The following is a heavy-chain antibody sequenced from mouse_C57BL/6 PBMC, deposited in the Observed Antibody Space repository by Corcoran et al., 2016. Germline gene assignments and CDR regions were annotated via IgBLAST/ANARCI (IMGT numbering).Heavy chain of an antibody. D-gene: IGHD2-5*01. CDR3: ARDSNWYFDV. Sequence: QIQLVQSGPELKKPGETVKISCKASGYTFTTYGMSWMKQAPGKGLKWMGWMNIYSGVPTYADDFKGRFALSLETSAGTAYLEINNLKSEDTATYFCARDSNWYFDVWGIGTTVTVSS. J-gene: IGHJ1*03. V-gene: IGHV9-3*01. CDR1: GYTFTTYG. CDR2: MNIYSGVP.